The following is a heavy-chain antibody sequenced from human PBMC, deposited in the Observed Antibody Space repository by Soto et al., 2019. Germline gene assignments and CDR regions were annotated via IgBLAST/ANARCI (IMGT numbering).Heavy chain of an antibody. CDR1: GFSFSNYA. V-gene: IGHV3-23*01. D-gene: IGHD3-10*01. CDR2: ISPSGDTT. CDR3: VKDRPSGSSSKMDV. Sequence: PGGSLRLSCAASGFSFSNYAISWVRQAPGKGLEWVSVISPSGDTTLYADSVKGRLTISRDNSKSTLYLQLNSLRAEDTAVYYCVKDRPSGSSSKMDVWGKGTTVTVSS. J-gene: IGHJ6*04.